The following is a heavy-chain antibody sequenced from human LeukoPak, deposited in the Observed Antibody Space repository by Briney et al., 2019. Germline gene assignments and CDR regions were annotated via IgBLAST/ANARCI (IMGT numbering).Heavy chain of an antibody. CDR2: IYYSGST. Sequence: SGTLSLTCTVSGGSISSYYWSWIRQPPGKGLEWIGYIYYSGSTNYNPSLKSRVTISVDTSKNQFSLKLSSVTAADTAVYYCARGYYGSGSQGGWFDPWGQGTLVTVSS. CDR3: ARGYYGSGSQGGWFDP. J-gene: IGHJ5*02. V-gene: IGHV4-59*01. CDR1: GGSISSYY. D-gene: IGHD3-10*01.